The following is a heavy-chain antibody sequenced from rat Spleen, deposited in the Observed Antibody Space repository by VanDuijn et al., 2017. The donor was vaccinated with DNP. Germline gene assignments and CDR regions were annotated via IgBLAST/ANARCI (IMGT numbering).Heavy chain of an antibody. CDR3: TREEPRVLYYFSSLFDY. D-gene: IGHD1-2*01. CDR1: GFSLTTYS. Sequence: QVQLRESGPGLVQPSQTLSLACTVSGFSLTTYSVSWVRQPSGKGLEWMGVIWHAGTTEYTSALKSRLSIRRDTSTSQVFLEMTSLQTEDTAIYFCTREEPRVLYYFSSLFDYWGQGVMVTVSS. V-gene: IGHV2-43*01. CDR2: IWHAGTT. J-gene: IGHJ2*01.